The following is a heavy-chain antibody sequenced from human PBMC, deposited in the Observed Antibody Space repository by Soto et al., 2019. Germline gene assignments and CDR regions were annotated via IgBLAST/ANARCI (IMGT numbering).Heavy chain of an antibody. J-gene: IGHJ4*02. V-gene: IGHV3-23*01. Sequence: GGSLRLSCAGSGFTPTTTPLSWVRQPPGKGLEWVTTISGTASRTYYVDSVKGRFFISRDNSKNTVTLQVNNLTLDDTAVYYCATSFRYFDNWGQGTRVTVSS. CDR1: GFTPTTTP. D-gene: IGHD3-9*01. CDR3: ATSFRYFDN. CDR2: ISGTASRT.